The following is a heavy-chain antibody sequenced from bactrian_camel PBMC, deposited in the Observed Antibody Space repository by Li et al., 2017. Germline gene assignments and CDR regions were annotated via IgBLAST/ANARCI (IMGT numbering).Heavy chain of an antibody. D-gene: IGHD6*01. J-gene: IGHJ4*01. CDR1: GLPFSSYC. V-gene: IGHV3S9*01. CDR2: LDSDGTT. CDR3: ASDHGLECTVVHVDGY. Sequence: GGCSVQAGGSLRLSCVASGLPFSSYCLGWFRQRPGESRRGITTLDSDGTTWYVDAVKGRFTISKDSAKNTLYLQMNGLKPEDTAMYYCASDHGLECTVVHVDGYWGQGTQVTVS.